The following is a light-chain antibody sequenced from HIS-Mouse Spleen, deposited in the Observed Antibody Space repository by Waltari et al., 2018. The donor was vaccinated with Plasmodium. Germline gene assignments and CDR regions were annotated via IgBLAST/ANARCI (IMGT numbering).Light chain of an antibody. Sequence: QSALTQPASVSGSPGQSITISCTGTSSDVGSYNLVYWYQQHHGKAPKLMIYEGSKRPSGFSNRFSGSKSGNTASLTISGLQAEDEADYYCCSYAGSSTNWVFGGGTKLTVL. CDR3: CSYAGSSTNWV. J-gene: IGLJ3*02. V-gene: IGLV2-23*01. CDR2: EGS. CDR1: SSDVGSYNL.